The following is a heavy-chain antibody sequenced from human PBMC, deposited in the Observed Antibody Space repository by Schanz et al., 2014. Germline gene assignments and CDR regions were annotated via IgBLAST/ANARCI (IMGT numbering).Heavy chain of an antibody. V-gene: IGHV3-74*01. D-gene: IGHD4-17*01. CDR3: VRDTDYHFDY. CDR1: GFTFSDSW. CDR2: TSHDGSFT. J-gene: IGHJ4*02. Sequence: EVQLVESGGGLVQPGGSLRLSCAASGFTFSDSWMHWVRQAPGKGLVWVSRTSHDGSFTTFADSVKGRFTISRDNAKNALYLQMNXXXXXXTAVYYCVRDTDYHFDYWGQGTLVTVSS.